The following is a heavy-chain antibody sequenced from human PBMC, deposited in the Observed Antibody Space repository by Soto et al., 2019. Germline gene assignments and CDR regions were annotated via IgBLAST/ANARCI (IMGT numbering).Heavy chain of an antibody. D-gene: IGHD3-22*01. Sequence: GGSLRLSCAASGFTFSSYGMHWVRQAPGKGLEWVAVIWYDGSNKYYADSVKGRFTISRDNSKNTLYLQMNSLRAEDTAVYYCARDHPTYYYDSSGLDYWGQGTLVTVSS. CDR3: ARDHPTYYYDSSGLDY. CDR2: IWYDGSNK. CDR1: GFTFSSYG. J-gene: IGHJ4*02. V-gene: IGHV3-33*01.